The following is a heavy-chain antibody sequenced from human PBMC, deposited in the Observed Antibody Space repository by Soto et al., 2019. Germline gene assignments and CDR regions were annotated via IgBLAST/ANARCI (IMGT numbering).Heavy chain of an antibody. CDR2: MNPNRGNT. D-gene: IGHD3-10*01. Sequence: QVQLVQSGAEVKKPGASVKVSCKASEYTFTSYEINWVRQTTGQGLEWMGWMNPNRGNTGYAQKCQGRVTMTRNTSISTAYMELSSLRSEDTAVYYCARGINYYDSGDDAFDIWGQGTMVTVSS. CDR3: ARGINYYDSGDDAFDI. J-gene: IGHJ3*02. CDR1: EYTFTSYE. V-gene: IGHV1-8*01.